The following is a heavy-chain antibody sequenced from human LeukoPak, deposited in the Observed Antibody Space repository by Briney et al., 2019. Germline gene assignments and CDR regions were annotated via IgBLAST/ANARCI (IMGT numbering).Heavy chain of an antibody. V-gene: IGHV3-23*01. CDR1: GFTFSSYA. CDR3: AKHRVAVSGVAQFDY. Sequence: GGSLRLSCAASGFTFSSYAMNWVRQAPGKGLEWVSGISGSGDITYYADSVKGRFIISRDNSKNTSYLQTNSLRAEDTAVFYCAKHRVAVSGVAQFDYWGQGTQVTVSS. J-gene: IGHJ4*02. CDR2: ISGSGDIT. D-gene: IGHD6-19*01.